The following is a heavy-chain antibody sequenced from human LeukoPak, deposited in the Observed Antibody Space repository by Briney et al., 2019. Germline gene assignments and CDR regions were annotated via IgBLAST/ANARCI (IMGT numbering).Heavy chain of an antibody. Sequence: SETLSLTCTVSGYSISSGYYWGWIRQPPGKGLEWIGNIYPTGSTYYNPSLKSRVTISVDTSKNQFSLKVSSVYYCARAYSSSWYWNWFDPWGQGTLVTVSS. CDR1: GYSISSGYY. V-gene: IGHV4-38-2*02. D-gene: IGHD6-13*01. CDR3: WYWNWFDP. J-gene: IGHJ5*02. CDR2: IYPTGST.